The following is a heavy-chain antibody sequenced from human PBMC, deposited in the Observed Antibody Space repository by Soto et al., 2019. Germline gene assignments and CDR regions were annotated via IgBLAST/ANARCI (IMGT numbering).Heavy chain of an antibody. V-gene: IGHV4-59*01. Sequence: SETLSLTCTVSGGSISSYYWSWIRQPPGKGLEWIGYIYYSGSTNYNPSLKSRVTISVDTSKNQFSLKLSSVTAADTAVYYCARSSVAGIYYFDYWGQGTLVTVSS. J-gene: IGHJ4*02. CDR3: ARSSVAGIYYFDY. CDR2: IYYSGST. D-gene: IGHD6-19*01. CDR1: GGSISSYY.